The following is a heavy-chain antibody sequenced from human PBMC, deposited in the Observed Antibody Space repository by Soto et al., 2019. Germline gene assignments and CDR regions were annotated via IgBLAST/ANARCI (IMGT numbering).Heavy chain of an antibody. CDR3: ARGPHDAYLTDILTGYESLDAFDI. CDR2: INHSGST. J-gene: IGHJ3*02. D-gene: IGHD3-9*01. CDR1: GGSFSGYY. V-gene: IGHV4-34*01. Sequence: SETLSLTCAVYGGSFSGYYWSWIRQPPGKGLEWIGEINHSGSTNYNPSLKSRVTISVDTSKNQFSLKLSSVTAADTAGYYCARGPHDAYLTDILTGYESLDAFDIWGQGTMVTVSS.